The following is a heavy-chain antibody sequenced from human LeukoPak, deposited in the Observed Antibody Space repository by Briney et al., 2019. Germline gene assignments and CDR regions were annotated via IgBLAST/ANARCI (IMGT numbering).Heavy chain of an antibody. CDR3: ARVTDPRYNYVDP. V-gene: IGHV4-4*07. J-gene: IGHJ5*02. D-gene: IGHD5-18*01. Sequence: PSETLSLTCTVSGGSISRYYWSWIRQPAGKGREWIGRISPSGNTNYNPSLKSRVTMSLDTWKNQFSLRLSSATAADTGVYHCARVTDPRYNYVDPWGQGTLVTVSS. CDR2: ISPSGNT. CDR1: GGSISRYY.